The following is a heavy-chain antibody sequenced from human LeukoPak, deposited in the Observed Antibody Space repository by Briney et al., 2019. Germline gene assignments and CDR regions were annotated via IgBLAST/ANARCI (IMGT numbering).Heavy chain of an antibody. V-gene: IGHV1-3*01. CDR2: INVGNGNT. D-gene: IGHD3-22*01. Sequence: ASVTVSCKASGYTFTSYAMHWVRQAPGQRLEWMGWINVGNGNTKYSQKFQGRVTITRDTSASTAYMELSSLRSEDTAVYYCARVNYYDSSGYYYESSFDYWGQGTLVTVSS. J-gene: IGHJ4*02. CDR3: ARVNYYDSSGYYYESSFDY. CDR1: GYTFTSYA.